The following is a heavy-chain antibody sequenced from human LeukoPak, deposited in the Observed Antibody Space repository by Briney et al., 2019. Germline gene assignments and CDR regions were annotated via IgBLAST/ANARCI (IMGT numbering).Heavy chain of an antibody. J-gene: IGHJ4*02. Sequence: GRSLRLSCAASGFTFSSYGMHWVRQAPGKGLEWVAVISYDGSNKYYADSVKGRFTISRDNSKNTLYLQMNSLRAEDTAVYYCGHGPNDYWGQGTLVTVSS. V-gene: IGHV3-30*03. CDR1: GFTFSSYG. CDR2: ISYDGSNK. CDR3: GHGPNDY. D-gene: IGHD3/OR15-3a*01.